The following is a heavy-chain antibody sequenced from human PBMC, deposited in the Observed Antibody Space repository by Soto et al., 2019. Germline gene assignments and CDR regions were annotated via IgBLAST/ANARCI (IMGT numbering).Heavy chain of an antibody. V-gene: IGHV3-30-3*01. Sequence: PGGSLRLSCAASGFTFSSYAMHWARQAPGKGLEWVAVISYDGSNKYYADSVKGRFTISRDNSKNTLYLQMNSLRAEDTAVYYCAGRDYDSSGYSDYWGQGTLVTVSS. CDR3: AGRDYDSSGYSDY. J-gene: IGHJ4*02. CDR1: GFTFSSYA. D-gene: IGHD3-22*01. CDR2: ISYDGSNK.